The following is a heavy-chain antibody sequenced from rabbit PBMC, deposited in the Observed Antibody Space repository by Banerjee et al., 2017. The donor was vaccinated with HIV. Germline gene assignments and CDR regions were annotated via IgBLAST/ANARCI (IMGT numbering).Heavy chain of an antibody. Sequence: QEQLVESGGGLVTLGGSLKLSCKASGIDFSSYGISWVRQAPGKGLEWIAYIYPDYGSTDYASWVNGRFTISLDNAQNTVFLQMTSLTAADTATYLCAREAYDDVVDYGFELWGPGTLVTVS. CDR1: GIDFSSYG. CDR2: IYPDYGST. CDR3: AREAYDDVVDYGFEL. V-gene: IGHV1S47*01. J-gene: IGHJ4*01. D-gene: IGHD2-1*01.